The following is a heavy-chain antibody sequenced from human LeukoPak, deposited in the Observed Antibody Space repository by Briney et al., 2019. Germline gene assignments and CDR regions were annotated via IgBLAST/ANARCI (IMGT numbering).Heavy chain of an antibody. CDR3: ARLGYDSSGWGYYFDY. V-gene: IGHV4-59*08. J-gene: IGHJ4*02. CDR2: IYYSGST. D-gene: IGHD3-22*01. CDR1: GGSISGYY. Sequence: PSETLSLTCIVSGGSISGYYWSWIRQPPGKGLEWIGYIYYSGSTNYNPSLKSRVTISVDTSKNQFSLKLSSVTAADTAVYYCARLGYDSSGWGYYFDYWGQGTLVTVSS.